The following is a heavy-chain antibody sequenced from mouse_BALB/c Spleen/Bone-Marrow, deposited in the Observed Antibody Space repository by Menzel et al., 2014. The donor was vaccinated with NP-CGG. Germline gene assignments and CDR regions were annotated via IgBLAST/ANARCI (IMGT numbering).Heavy chain of an antibody. V-gene: IGHV5-6*01. J-gene: IGHJ2*01. D-gene: IGHD2-4*01. CDR3: ERQTYYDYEGSLDY. CDR2: ISSGGSYT. Sequence: EVKVVESGGDLVKPGGSLKLSCAASGFTFSSYGMSWVRQTPDKRLEWVATISSGGSYTYYPDSVKGRFTISRDNAKNTFYRKRSSLKSGDTAMYYCERQTYYDYEGSLDYGGQGPTLPVSS. CDR1: GFTFSSYG.